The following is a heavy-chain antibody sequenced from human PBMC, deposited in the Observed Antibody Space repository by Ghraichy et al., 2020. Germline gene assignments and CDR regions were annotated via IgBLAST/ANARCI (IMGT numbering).Heavy chain of an antibody. Sequence: ASVKVSCKASGYTFTSYGISWVRQAPGQGLEWMGWISAYNGNTNYAQKLQGRVTMTTDTSTSTAYMELRSLRSDDTAVYYCARDIRGDYDSSGYRDYWGQGTLVTVSS. CDR1: GYTFTSYG. J-gene: IGHJ4*02. V-gene: IGHV1-18*01. CDR3: ARDIRGDYDSSGYRDY. CDR2: ISAYNGNT. D-gene: IGHD3-22*01.